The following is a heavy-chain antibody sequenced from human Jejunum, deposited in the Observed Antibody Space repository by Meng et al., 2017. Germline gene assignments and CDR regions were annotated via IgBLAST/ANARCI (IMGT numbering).Heavy chain of an antibody. V-gene: IGHV4-39*07. J-gene: IGHJ4*02. CDR3: ARGRQSSSWIFDY. D-gene: IGHD6-13*01. CDR2: NYYSGTP. CDR1: GGSISSNPYY. Sequence: SETLSLTCTVSGGSISSNPYYWGWIRQPPGKRLEWIESNYYSGTPYYNPSLKSRVSITFDTSKNQFSLNLSSVTAADTAVYYCARGRQSSSWIFDYWGQGKLVTVSS.